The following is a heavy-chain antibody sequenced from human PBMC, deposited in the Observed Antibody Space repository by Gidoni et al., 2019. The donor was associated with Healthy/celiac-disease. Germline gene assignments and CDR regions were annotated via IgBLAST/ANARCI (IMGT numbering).Heavy chain of an antibody. CDR2: INHSGST. Sequence: QVQLQQWGAGLLKPSETLSLTCAVYGGSFSGSYWSWIRQPPGKGLELIGEINHSGSTNYNPSLKSRVTISVDTSKNQFSLKLSSVTAADTAVYYCARVRAAPYYFDYWGQGTLVTVSS. J-gene: IGHJ4*02. D-gene: IGHD6-6*01. CDR1: GGSFSGSY. CDR3: ARVRAAPYYFDY. V-gene: IGHV4-34*01.